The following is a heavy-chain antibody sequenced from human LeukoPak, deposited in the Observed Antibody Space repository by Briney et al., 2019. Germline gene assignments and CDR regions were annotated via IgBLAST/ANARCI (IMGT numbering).Heavy chain of an antibody. CDR2: INAVNGNT. V-gene: IGHV1-3*03. J-gene: IGHJ4*02. Sequence: ASVKVSCKASGYTFTNYAIHWVRQAPGQRLEWMGWINAVNGNTKYSQEFQGRVTITRDTSASIAYMELSSLRSEDMAVYYRARGLYDTSGYYYVDFDYWGQGTLVTVSS. CDR1: GYTFTNYA. CDR3: ARGLYDTSGYYYVDFDY. D-gene: IGHD3-22*01.